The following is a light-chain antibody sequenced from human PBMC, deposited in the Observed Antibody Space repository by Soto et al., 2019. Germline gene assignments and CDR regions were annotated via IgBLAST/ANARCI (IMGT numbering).Light chain of an antibody. J-gene: IGLJ1*01. CDR1: SSDIGVYDY. V-gene: IGLV2-14*01. Sequence: QSVLTQPASVSGSPGQSITICCTGTSSDIGVYDYVSWYQQHPGKAPKLIIYEVTNRPSGLSNRFSGSKSDNTASLTISGLQAEDEADYYCVSHISVAYRSIYVFGTGTKLTV. CDR3: VSHISVAYRSIYV. CDR2: EVT.